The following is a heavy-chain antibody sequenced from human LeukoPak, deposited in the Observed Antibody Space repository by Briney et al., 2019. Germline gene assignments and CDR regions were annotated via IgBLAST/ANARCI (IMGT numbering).Heavy chain of an antibody. CDR1: GYSFTSYL. CDR2: IDPSDSYT. Sequence: GESLKISCKGSGYSFTSYLISWVRQMPGKGLEWMGRIDPSDSYTNYSPSFQGHVTISADKSISSAYLQWSSLKASDTAMYYCARHMMVGPPPHFQHGGKGPLATVSS. J-gene: IGHJ1*01. D-gene: IGHD1-26*01. V-gene: IGHV5-10-1*01. CDR3: ARHMMVGPPPHFQH.